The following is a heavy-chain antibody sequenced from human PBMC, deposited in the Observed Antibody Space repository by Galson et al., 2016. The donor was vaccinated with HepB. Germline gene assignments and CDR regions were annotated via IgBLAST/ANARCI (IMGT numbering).Heavy chain of an antibody. CDR2: ITRSGDAT. D-gene: IGHD1-26*01. CDR1: GFSFSNSG. J-gene: IGHJ5*02. CDR3: VRDLGYGATNH. V-gene: IGHV3-23*01. Sequence: SLRLSCAASGFSFSNSGMRWVRQAPGRGLEWVSGITRSGDATHYADFVKGRFTISRDNAKNSVFLQMNSLTAEDTAVYYCVRDLGYGATNHWGQGALVTVSS.